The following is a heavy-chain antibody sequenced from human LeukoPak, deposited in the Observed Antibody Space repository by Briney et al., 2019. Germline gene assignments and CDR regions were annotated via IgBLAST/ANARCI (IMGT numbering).Heavy chain of an antibody. V-gene: IGHV3-30*18. CDR2: ISYDGSNK. J-gene: IGHJ4*02. CDR1: GFTFSSYG. D-gene: IGHD2-15*01. CDR3: AKPGLVAYCFDY. Sequence: PGGSLRLSCAASGFTFSSYGMHWVRQAPGKGLEWVAVISYDGSNKYYAGSVKGRFTISRDNSKNTLYLQMNSLRAEDTAVYYCAKPGLVAYCFDYWGQGTLVTVSS.